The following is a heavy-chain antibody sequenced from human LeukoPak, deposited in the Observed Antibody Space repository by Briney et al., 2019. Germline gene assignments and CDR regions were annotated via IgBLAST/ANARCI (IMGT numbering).Heavy chain of an antibody. V-gene: IGHV1-8*01. CDR2: MNPNSGNT. CDR1: GYTFTSYD. J-gene: IGHJ3*02. Sequence: ASVKASCKASGYTFTSYDINWVRQATGQGPEWMVWMNPNSGNTGYAQKFQGRVTMTRNTSISTAYMELSSLRSEDRAVYYCARASTLEPRIVGASGAFDIWGQGTMVTVHS. CDR3: ARASTLEPRIVGASGAFDI. D-gene: IGHD1-26*01.